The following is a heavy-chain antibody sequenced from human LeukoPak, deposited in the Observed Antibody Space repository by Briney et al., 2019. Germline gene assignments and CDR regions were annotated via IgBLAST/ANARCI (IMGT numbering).Heavy chain of an antibody. J-gene: IGHJ4*02. Sequence: GGSLRLSCAASGFTVSTYAMIWVRQAPGKGLEWVSSISSSSYIYYADSVKGRFTISRDNAKNSLYLQMNSLRAEDTAVYYCARVSAEGNTAMVNGGFDYWGQRTLVTVSS. D-gene: IGHD5-18*01. V-gene: IGHV3-21*01. CDR1: GFTVSTYA. CDR3: ARVSAEGNTAMVNGGFDY. CDR2: ISSSSYI.